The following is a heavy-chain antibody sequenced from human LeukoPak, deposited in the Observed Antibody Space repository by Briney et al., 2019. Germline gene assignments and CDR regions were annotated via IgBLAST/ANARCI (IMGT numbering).Heavy chain of an antibody. CDR3: ARVTGGRYCSTTSCYMRGWFDP. CDR1: GGTFSSYA. V-gene: IGHV1-69*13. CDR2: IIPVFGTS. Sequence: SVKLSCKASGGTFSSYAISWVRQAPGQGLEWMGGIIPVFGTSNYAQKFQGRVTITADESTRTTYMELSSLRSEDTAVYYCARVTGGRYCSTTSCYMRGWFDPWGQGTLVTVSS. D-gene: IGHD2-2*02. J-gene: IGHJ5*02.